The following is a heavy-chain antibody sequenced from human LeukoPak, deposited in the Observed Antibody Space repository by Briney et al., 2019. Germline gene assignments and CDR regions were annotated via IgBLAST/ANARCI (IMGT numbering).Heavy chain of an antibody. J-gene: IGHJ4*02. CDR3: ARLYSYGSYFDY. Sequence: GGSLRLSCAASGFTFSSYVMNWVRQAPGKGLEWVSYISSRGSTIYYADSVKGRFTISRDNAKNSLYLQMNSLRAEDTAVYYCARLYSYGSYFDYWGQGTLVTVSS. V-gene: IGHV3-48*03. CDR2: ISSRGSTI. CDR1: GFTFSSYV. D-gene: IGHD5-18*01.